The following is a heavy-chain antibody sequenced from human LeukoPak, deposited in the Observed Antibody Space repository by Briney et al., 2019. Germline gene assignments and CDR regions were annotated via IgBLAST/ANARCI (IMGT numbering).Heavy chain of an antibody. J-gene: IGHJ3*02. D-gene: IGHD3-22*01. CDR2: IIPIFGTA. CDR3: AREREDYYDSSGYYCGAFDI. Sequence: SVKVSCKASGGTFSSYAISWVRQAPGQGLEWMGRIIPIFGTANYAQKFQGRVTITTDESTSTAYMELSRLRSEDTAVYYCAREREDYYDSSGYYCGAFDIWGQGTMVTVSS. V-gene: IGHV1-69*05. CDR1: GGTFSSYA.